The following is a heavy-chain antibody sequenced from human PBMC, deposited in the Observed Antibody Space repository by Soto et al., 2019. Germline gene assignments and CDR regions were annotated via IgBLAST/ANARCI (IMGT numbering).Heavy chain of an antibody. J-gene: IGHJ5*02. Sequence: PSETLSLTCTVSGGSISSSYYYWGWIRQPPGKGLEWIGSMYFSGSSYYNPSLKSRVTISVDTSKNQFSLKLRSVTAADTAVYYCARDDRIAFVPNDTCFDPWGQGILVTVSS. CDR3: ARDDRIAFVPNDTCFDP. CDR1: GGSISSSYYY. CDR2: MYFSGSS. D-gene: IGHD2-21*01. V-gene: IGHV4-39*02.